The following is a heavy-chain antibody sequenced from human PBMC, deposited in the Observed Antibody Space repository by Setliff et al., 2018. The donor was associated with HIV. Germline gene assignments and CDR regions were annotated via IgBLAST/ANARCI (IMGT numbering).Heavy chain of an antibody. Sequence: PGGSLRLSCAASGFTFPNFGMSWVRQAPGKGLEWVSGISSSGVSTHYADPVKGRFSISRDNSKNSLYLQMNSLRAEDTAVYYCARSFWGFVRNAASDIWGQGTMVTVSS. J-gene: IGHJ3*02. CDR2: ISSSGVST. CDR1: GFTFPNFG. V-gene: IGHV3-23*01. D-gene: IGHD3-16*01. CDR3: ARSFWGFVRNAASDI.